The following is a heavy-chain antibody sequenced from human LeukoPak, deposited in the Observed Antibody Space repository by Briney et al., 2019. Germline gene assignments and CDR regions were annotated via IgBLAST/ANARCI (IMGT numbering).Heavy chain of an antibody. D-gene: IGHD2-2*01. Sequence: PSQTLSLTCTVSGGLISSGSYYWSWILQPAGKGLEWIGRIYSSGSTNYDPALRSRLTISVDTSKNQFSLKLSSVTAADTAVYYCASTICISTSCYPGVVDYWGQGTLVTVSS. J-gene: IGHJ4*02. V-gene: IGHV4-61*02. CDR1: GGLISSGSYY. CDR2: IYSSGST. CDR3: ASTICISTSCYPGVVDY.